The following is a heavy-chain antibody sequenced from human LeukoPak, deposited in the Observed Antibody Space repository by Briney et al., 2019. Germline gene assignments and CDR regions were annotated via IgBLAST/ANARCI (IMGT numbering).Heavy chain of an antibody. CDR1: GSSFTSYW. V-gene: IGHV5-51*01. CDR3: ARQWLQVNGGAFDI. CDR2: IYPGDSDT. Sequence: PGESLQISCQGSGSSFTSYWIGWVRQLPGKGLEWMGIIYPGDSDTRYSPSFQGQVTISADKSISTAYLQWSSLKASDTAMYYCARQWLQVNGGAFDIWGQGTMVTVSS. D-gene: IGHD2-8*01. J-gene: IGHJ3*02.